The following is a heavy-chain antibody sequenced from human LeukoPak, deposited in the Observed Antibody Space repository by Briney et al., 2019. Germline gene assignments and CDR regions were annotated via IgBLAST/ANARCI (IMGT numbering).Heavy chain of an antibody. J-gene: IGHJ4*02. CDR1: GFTLSSYR. CDR2: ISSDSSTI. CDR3: ARDLDWGPDY. Sequence: QPGGSLRLACAASGFTLSSYRRNWVRQAPGKGLGWVSYISSDSSTIYYTDSVKGRFTISRDNARNSLFLQMNSLRAEDTAVYYCARDLDWGPDYWGQGTLVTVSS. D-gene: IGHD3-9*01. V-gene: IGHV3-48*01.